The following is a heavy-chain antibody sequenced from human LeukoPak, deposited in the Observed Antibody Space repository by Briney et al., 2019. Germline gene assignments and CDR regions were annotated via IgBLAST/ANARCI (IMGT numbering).Heavy chain of an antibody. V-gene: IGHV3-48*03. CDR1: GFTFSIYE. CDR3: ATLTVASTFAY. D-gene: IGHD5-12*01. Sequence: PGRSLRLSCAASGFTFSIYEMYWVRQVPGKGLEWVSYISSTGSTKYYADSVKGRFTISRDNAKNSLYLQMNSLRAEDTAVYYCATLTVASTFAYWGQGALVTVSS. CDR2: ISSTGSTK. J-gene: IGHJ4*02.